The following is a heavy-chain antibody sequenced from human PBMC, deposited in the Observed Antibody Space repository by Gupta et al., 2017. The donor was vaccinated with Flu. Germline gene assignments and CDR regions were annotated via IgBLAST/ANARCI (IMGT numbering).Heavy chain of an antibody. V-gene: IGHV1-3*01. J-gene: IGHJ4*02. CDR1: GYSFTSYD. CDR2: INAGNEKT. CDR3: ARRSSYYKYFDY. D-gene: IGHD5-18*01. Sequence: QVQFVQSGAEVKKPGASVKVSCTASGYSFTSYDMHWVRQAPGQRLEWMGWINAGNEKTKYSQKVQGRVTITRDTSASTVYMELSRLRAEDTARYYCARRSSYYKYFDYWGQGTRVTVSS.